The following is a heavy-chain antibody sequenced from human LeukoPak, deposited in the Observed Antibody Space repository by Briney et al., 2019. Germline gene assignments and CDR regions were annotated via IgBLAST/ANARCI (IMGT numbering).Heavy chain of an antibody. CDR2: MYYSGIT. CDR1: GGSISSSTYY. CDR3: ARLPAATDI. J-gene: IGHJ3*02. V-gene: IGHV4-39*01. Sequence: RTSETLSLXCTVSGGSISSSTYYWGWIRQPPGKGLEWIASMYYSGITYYNPSLKSRVTISVDTSKNQFSLKVSSVTAADTAVYYCARLPAATDIWGQGTMVTVSS.